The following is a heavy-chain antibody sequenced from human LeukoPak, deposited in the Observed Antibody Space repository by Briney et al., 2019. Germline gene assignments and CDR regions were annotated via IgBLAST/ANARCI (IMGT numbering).Heavy chain of an antibody. CDR1: GFTFSNYG. Sequence: GESLRLSCVTSGFTFSNYGMNWVRQAPGKGLEWVSSISSSSSYIYYADSVKGRFTISRDSAKNSLYLQMNSLRAEDTAVYYCARDLDAVTIDYWGQGTLVTVSS. CDR2: ISSSSSYI. V-gene: IGHV3-21*01. CDR3: ARDLDAVTIDY. D-gene: IGHD4-11*01. J-gene: IGHJ4*02.